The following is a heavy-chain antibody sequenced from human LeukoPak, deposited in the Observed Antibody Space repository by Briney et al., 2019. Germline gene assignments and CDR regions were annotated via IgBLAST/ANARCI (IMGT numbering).Heavy chain of an antibody. CDR1: GFPFSIYG. CDR2: ISGSGGST. CDR3: AKVSGISGTTGYLDY. Sequence: PGGSLRLSCAGSGFPFSIYGMNWVRQAPGKGLEWVSGISGSGGSTYYADSVKGRFTISRDNSKNTLYLQMNSLSAEDTAVYYCAKVSGISGTTGYLDYWGQGTLVTVSS. J-gene: IGHJ4*02. D-gene: IGHD1-14*01. V-gene: IGHV3-23*01.